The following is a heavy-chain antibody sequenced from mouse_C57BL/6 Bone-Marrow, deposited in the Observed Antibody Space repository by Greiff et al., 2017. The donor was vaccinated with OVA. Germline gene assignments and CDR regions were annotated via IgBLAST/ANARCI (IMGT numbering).Heavy chain of an antibody. Sequence: QVQLQQPGAELVKPGASETLSCKASGYTFTSYWMHWVKQRPGQGLEWIGMIHPNSGSTNYNEKFKSKATLTVDKSSRTAYMQLSSLTSEDSAVYDCARPGAPYYNGSSYDYWGQGTTLTVSS. CDR3: ARPGAPYYNGSSYDY. J-gene: IGHJ2*01. D-gene: IGHD1-1*01. CDR2: IHPNSGST. V-gene: IGHV1-64*01. CDR1: GYTFTSYW.